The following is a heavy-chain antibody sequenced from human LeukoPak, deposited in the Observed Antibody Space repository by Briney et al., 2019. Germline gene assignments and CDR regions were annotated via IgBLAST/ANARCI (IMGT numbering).Heavy chain of an antibody. D-gene: IGHD2-2*01. Sequence: GGSLRLSCAASGFTFSSYWMHWVRQAPGKGLVWVSRINSDGSSTSYADSVKGRFTISRDNAKNTLYLQMNSLRAEDTAMYYCASLRAHCSSTSCDTPDYWGQGTLVTVSS. CDR2: INSDGSST. CDR3: ASLRAHCSSTSCDTPDY. J-gene: IGHJ4*02. V-gene: IGHV3-74*01. CDR1: GFTFSSYW.